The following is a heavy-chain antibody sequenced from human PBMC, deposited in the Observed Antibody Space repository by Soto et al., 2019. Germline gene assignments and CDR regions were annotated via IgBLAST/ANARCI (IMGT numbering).Heavy chain of an antibody. V-gene: IGHV4-61*01. Sequence: QVQLQESGPGLVKPSETLSLTCTVSGGSVSSGSYYWTWIWQPPGRGLEWIGHIYYSGSTNYNPSLKSRVTISLDTSKNQFSLKLSSVTAADTAVYYCAREFAPWGQGTLVTVSS. J-gene: IGHJ5*02. CDR1: GGSVSSGSYY. CDR3: AREFAP. CDR2: IYYSGST.